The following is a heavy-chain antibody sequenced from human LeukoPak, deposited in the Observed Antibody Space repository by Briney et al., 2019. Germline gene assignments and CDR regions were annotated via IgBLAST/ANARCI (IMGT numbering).Heavy chain of an antibody. CDR1: GYTFTNYG. V-gene: IGHV1-18*01. J-gene: IGHJ4*02. Sequence: ASVTVSYKASGYTFTNYGIRWVRQAPGQGLEWMGWISAYNGNTNYAQKLQGRVTMTTDTSTSTAYMELRSLRSDDTAVYYCARDLVGATRSRYFDYWGQGTLVTVSS. CDR3: ARDLVGATRSRYFDY. CDR2: ISAYNGNT. D-gene: IGHD1-26*01.